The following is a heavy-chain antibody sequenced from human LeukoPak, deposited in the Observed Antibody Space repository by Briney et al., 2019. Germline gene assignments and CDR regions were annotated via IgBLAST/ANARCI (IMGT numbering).Heavy chain of an antibody. J-gene: IGHJ4*02. D-gene: IGHD6-13*01. CDR3: AREGGAAAADY. CDR2: INPNRGGT. Sequence: ASVKVSCKASGYTFNAYYMHWVRQAPGQGLEWMGCINPNRGGTNYAQKFQGRVTMTRDTSISTAYMELRSLRSDDTAVYYCAREGGAAAADYWGQGTLVTVSS. CDR1: GYTFNAYY. V-gene: IGHV1-2*02.